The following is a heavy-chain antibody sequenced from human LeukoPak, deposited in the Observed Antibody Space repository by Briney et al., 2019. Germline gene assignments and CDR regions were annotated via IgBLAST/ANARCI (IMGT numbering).Heavy chain of an antibody. D-gene: IGHD3-22*01. CDR2: IFRIGNT. Sequence: ETLSLTCTVSGGSFSSGSYYWSWIRQPPGKGLEWVSVIFRIGNTYYADSVKGRFTISRDNSMNTLYLQMNDLRAEDTAVYYCAGAPTPTDYDSSLDYWGQGALVTVSS. CDR3: AGAPTPTDYDSSLDY. J-gene: IGHJ4*02. V-gene: IGHV3-53*01. CDR1: GGSFSSGSYY.